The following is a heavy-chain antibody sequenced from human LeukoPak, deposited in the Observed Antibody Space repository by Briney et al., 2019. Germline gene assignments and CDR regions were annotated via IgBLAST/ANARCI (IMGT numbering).Heavy chain of an antibody. CDR3: ARDPAYSGGWTGNAFDI. CDR1: GDSVSSNSAT. CDR2: TYYRSKWYN. D-gene: IGHD6-19*01. J-gene: IGHJ3*02. Sequence: SQTLSLTCVISGDSVSSNSATWNWIRQSPSRGLEWLGRTYYRSKWYNDYVVSLKSRITINPDTSKNQFSLRLNSVTPEDTAVYYCARDPAYSGGWTGNAFDIWGQGTMVTVSS. V-gene: IGHV6-1*01.